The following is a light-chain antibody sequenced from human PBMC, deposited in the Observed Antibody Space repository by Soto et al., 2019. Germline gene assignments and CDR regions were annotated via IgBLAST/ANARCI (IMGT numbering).Light chain of an antibody. Sequence: EFVLTQSPGTLSLSPGERATLYCRASQTIRNNYLARYQPTPGQAHRLLIYDAPSRATGIPDRLRGGGYGTEFTLTISSMQSEDFATYSCQHSYSTLITFGHGKRREIK. J-gene: IGKJ5*01. CDR3: QHSYSTLIT. CDR2: DAP. CDR1: QTIRNNY. V-gene: IGKV3-20*01.